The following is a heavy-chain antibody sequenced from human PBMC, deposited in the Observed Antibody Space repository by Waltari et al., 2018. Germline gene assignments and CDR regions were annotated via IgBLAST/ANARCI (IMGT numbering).Heavy chain of an antibody. Sequence: EVQLVESGGGLIQPGGSMRLSCVASGFTLSSFWMHWVRQAPGKGLVCVSRDNSDGSGTTYADSVKGRFTISRDNAKNTLYLQMNSLRAEDTAVYYCVRGYGRGVTNGDYFEYWGQGTLVTVSS. D-gene: IGHD4-17*01. J-gene: IGHJ4*02. CDR1: GFTLSSFW. V-gene: IGHV3-74*01. CDR2: DNSDGSGT. CDR3: VRGYGRGVTNGDYFEY.